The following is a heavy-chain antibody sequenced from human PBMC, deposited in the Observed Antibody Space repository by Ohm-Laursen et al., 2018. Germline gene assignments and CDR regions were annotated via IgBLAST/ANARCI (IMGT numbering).Heavy chain of an antibody. V-gene: IGHV3-30*03. CDR2: ISHDGSDK. CDR3: ARDSSRRAREGGMDV. Sequence: SLRLSCTASTFTFSNYVMHWVRQAPGKGLEGVAVISHDGSDKYYADSVQGRFTISRDNAKNLLYLQLNSLRVEDTAVYYCARDSSRRAREGGMDVWGQGTMVTVSS. J-gene: IGHJ6*02. D-gene: IGHD6-6*01. CDR1: TFTFSNYV.